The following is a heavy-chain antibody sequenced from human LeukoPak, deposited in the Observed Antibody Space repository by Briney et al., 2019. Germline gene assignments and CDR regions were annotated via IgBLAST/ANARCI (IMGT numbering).Heavy chain of an antibody. CDR1: GGSFSGYY. J-gene: IGHJ6*02. CDR2: INHSGST. V-gene: IGHV4-34*01. D-gene: IGHD3-10*01. Sequence: SETLSLTCAVYGGSFSGYYWGWIRQPPGKGLEWIGEINHSGSTNYNPSLKSRVTISVDTSKNQFSLKLSSVTAADTAVYYCARDRYYGSGSYLKAGYYYGMDVWGQGTTVTVSS. CDR3: ARDRYYGSGSYLKAGYYYGMDV.